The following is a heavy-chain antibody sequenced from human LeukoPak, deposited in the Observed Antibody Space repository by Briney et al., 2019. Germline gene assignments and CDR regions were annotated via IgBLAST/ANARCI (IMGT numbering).Heavy chain of an antibody. D-gene: IGHD6-13*01. CDR1: GLTFSSYD. CDR2: IGTVGDT. J-gene: IGHJ3*01. CDR3: STGGAPAGHAYHV. Sequence: GGSLRLSCTASGLTFSSYDTHWVRQDTGKGLEWVSAIGTVGDTHYQGSVKGRFTISRENAKNSVYLQMNNLRAGDTAVYYCSTGGAPAGHAYHVWGQGTMVTVSS. V-gene: IGHV3-13*01.